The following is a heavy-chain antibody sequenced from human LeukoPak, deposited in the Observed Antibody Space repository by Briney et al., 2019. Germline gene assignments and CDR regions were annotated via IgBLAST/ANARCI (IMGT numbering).Heavy chain of an antibody. CDR1: GFTFSNYA. D-gene: IGHD2-15*01. Sequence: PGGSLRLSCAASGFTFSNYAMYWVRQAPVKGLEWVAVISYDGNNKYTANARFTIFRDNSTDTLYLQMNSLRAEDTAVYYCARDRDRDIIGDSIDFWRKGTTVTVSS. CDR2: ISYDGNNK. CDR3: ARDRDRDIIGDSIDF. J-gene: IGHJ6*04. V-gene: IGHV3-30*04.